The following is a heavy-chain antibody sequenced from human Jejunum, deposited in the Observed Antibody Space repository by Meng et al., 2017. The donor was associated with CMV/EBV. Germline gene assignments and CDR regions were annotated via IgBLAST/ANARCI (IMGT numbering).Heavy chain of an antibody. CDR1: FSNSR. D-gene: IGHD3-9*01. CDR2: MRYDGTAT. J-gene: IGHJ6*02. CDR3: AKDRDFMTGKDYHYAMDV. V-gene: IGHV3-30*02. Sequence: FSNSRMQWVRQAPGKGIGWVSFMRYDGTATYYADSVEGRFTISSDNSKNTLYLQLNSLRPKDTAVYYCAKDRDFMTGKDYHYAMDVWGQGTTVTVSS.